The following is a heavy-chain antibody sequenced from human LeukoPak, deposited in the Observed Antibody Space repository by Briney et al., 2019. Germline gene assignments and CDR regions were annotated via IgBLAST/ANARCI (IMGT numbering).Heavy chain of an antibody. V-gene: IGHV3-66*01. CDR2: MYSGGST. J-gene: IGHJ6*02. D-gene: IGHD4-11*01. CDR1: GFTFNTYA. CDR3: ARSYSNHLFGMDV. Sequence: SGGSLRLSCAASGFTFNTYAMSWVRQAPGKGLEWVSVMYSGGSTYYADSVKGRVAISRDNSQNTAFLQMNSVRVEDTAVYYCARSYSNHLFGMDVWGQGTAVTVSS.